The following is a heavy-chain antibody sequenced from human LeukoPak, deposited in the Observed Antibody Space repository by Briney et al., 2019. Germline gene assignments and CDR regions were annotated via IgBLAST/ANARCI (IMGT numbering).Heavy chain of an antibody. J-gene: IGHJ4*02. CDR1: GFTFSSYA. CDR3: ARDRGSYYVWYYFDY. V-gene: IGHV3-30-3*01. D-gene: IGHD1-26*01. CDR2: ISYDGSNK. Sequence: PGRSLRLSCAASGFTFSSYAMHWVRQAPGKGLEWVAVISYDGSNKYYADSVKGRFTISRDNSKNTLYLRMNSLRAEDTAVYHCARDRGSYYVWYYFDYWGQGTLVTVSS.